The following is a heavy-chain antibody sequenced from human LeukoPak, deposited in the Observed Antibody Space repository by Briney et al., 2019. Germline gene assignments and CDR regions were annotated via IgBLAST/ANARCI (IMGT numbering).Heavy chain of an antibody. CDR3: ARDWGATAMDHRFDY. V-gene: IGHV3-30*04. CDR1: GFTFSNYA. J-gene: IGHJ4*02. CDR2: ISYDGSER. D-gene: IGHD5-18*01. Sequence: PGGSLRLSCAASGFTFSNYAVHWVRQAPGKGLEWAAVISYDGSERYYADSVKGRFTISRDDSKNTLYLQMNSLRPEDTGVYYCARDWGATAMDHRFDYWGQGSLVTVSS.